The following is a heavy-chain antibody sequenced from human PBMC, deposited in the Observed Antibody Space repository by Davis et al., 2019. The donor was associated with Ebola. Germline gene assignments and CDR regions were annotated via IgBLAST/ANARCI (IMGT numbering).Heavy chain of an antibody. D-gene: IGHD1-26*01. CDR1: GFIFSSYV. Sequence: ESLKISCAASGFIFSSYVMSWVRQAPGKGLEWVSTLGTSADTYYAESVKGRFTISRDNTKNSLYLQMNSLRAEDTAVYYCARSSGNYSPFDYWGQGTLVTVSS. CDR2: LGTSADT. J-gene: IGHJ4*02. CDR3: ARSSGNYSPFDY. V-gene: IGHV3-23*01.